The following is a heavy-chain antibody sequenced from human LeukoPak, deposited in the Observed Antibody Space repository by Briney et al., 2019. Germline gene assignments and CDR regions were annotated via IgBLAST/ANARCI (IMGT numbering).Heavy chain of an antibody. D-gene: IGHD2-2*01. CDR2: IYPGDSDT. J-gene: IGHJ4*02. V-gene: IGHV5-51*01. Sequence: GEALKISCTGSGYSFSSYWIGWVRQMPGKGLEWMGIIYPGDSDTRYSSFYQGLVTTSADTTISTAYLQWSSLKASDTAMYYCARHYCSSTICYGPLGAPFDYGGQGTLVTVSS. CDR3: ARHYCSSTICYGPLGAPFDY. CDR1: GYSFSSYW.